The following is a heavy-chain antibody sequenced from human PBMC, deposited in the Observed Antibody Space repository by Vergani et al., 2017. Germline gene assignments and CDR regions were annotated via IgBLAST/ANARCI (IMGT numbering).Heavy chain of an antibody. D-gene: IGHD6-13*01. J-gene: IGHJ2*01. CDR2: INWNSDSI. Sequence: EVQLVESGGGLVQPGRSLRLSCAASGFTFDDYAMHWVRQAPGKGLEWGSGINWNSDSIAYAESVKGRFTISRDNAKNSLYLQMNSLRAEDTALYYCVKDIAASGNYWYFDLWGRGTLVTVSS. V-gene: IGHV3-9*01. CDR3: VKDIAASGNYWYFDL. CDR1: GFTFDDYA.